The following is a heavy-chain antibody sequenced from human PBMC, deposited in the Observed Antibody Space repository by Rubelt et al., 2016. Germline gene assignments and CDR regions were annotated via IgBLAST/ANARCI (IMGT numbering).Heavy chain of an antibody. V-gene: IGHV3-15*01. CDR2: IKSTTDGGTT. D-gene: IGHD2-21*01. CDR3: ITVSVLVVS. J-gene: IGHJ4*02. CDR1: GFTFYNAW. Sequence: EVRLLESGGGLVQTGGSLRLSCTASGFTFYNAWMSWVRQAPGKGLEWVGRIKSTTDGGTTDYAAPVKGRFTISRDDSKNTLFLQMNIRKTEATSVEYCITVSVLVVSWGPGALVTVSS.